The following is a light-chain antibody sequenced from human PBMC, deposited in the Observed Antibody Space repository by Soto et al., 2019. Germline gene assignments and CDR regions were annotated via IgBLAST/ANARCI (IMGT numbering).Light chain of an antibody. J-gene: IGKJ4*01. Sequence: EIVLTQSPATLSLSPGERATLSCRASQSVSTYLAWYQQNPGQAPRLLIYDASIRATGIPARFSGSGSGTDFTLTISSLAPEELALYSGQQGTNWPPGLTVGGGTKVDIK. CDR3: QQGTNWPPGLT. CDR1: QSVSTY. CDR2: DAS. V-gene: IGKV3-11*01.